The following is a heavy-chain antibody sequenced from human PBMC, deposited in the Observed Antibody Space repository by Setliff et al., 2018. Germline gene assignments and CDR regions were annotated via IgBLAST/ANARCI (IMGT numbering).Heavy chain of an antibody. J-gene: IGHJ3*02. Sequence: GGSMRLSCAVSGFTFSGFSMNWVSQASGEGLEWGSSTSRSNAYIYYADSMKGRFTISRDTAKNPLYLQMNSLRAEDTAVYYCASAGHSGSWFPFDAFHIWGQGTMVTVSS. CDR3: ASAGHSGSWFPFDAFHI. D-gene: IGHD6-13*01. CDR1: GFTFSGFS. CDR2: TSRSNAYI. V-gene: IGHV3-21*01.